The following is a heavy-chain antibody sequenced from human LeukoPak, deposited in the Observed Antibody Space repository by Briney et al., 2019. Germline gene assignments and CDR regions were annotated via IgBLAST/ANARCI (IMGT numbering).Heavy chain of an antibody. Sequence: GESLKISCKGSGYSFTSYWIGWVRQMPGKSLERMGIIYPGESDTRDSPSFQGQVTISADKSISTDYLQWSSLKASDTAMYYCARGGGTDLRFLEWLLSNDAFDIWGQGTMVIVSS. D-gene: IGHD3-3*01. CDR1: GYSFTSYW. V-gene: IGHV5-51*01. J-gene: IGHJ3*02. CDR2: IYPGESDT. CDR3: ARGGGTDLRFLEWLLSNDAFDI.